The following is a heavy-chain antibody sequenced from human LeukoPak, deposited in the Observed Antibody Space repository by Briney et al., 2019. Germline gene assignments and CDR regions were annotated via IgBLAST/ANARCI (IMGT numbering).Heavy chain of an antibody. CDR1: GFTFSSYA. J-gene: IGHJ4*02. D-gene: IGHD2-2*02. CDR2: ISGSGGST. CDR3: AKDPAIRVVPAAIDY. V-gene: IGHV3-23*01. Sequence: GGSLRLSCAASGFTFSSYAMSWVRQAPGKGLEWVSAISGSGGSTYYADSVKGRFTISRDNSKNTLYLQMNSLRAEDTAVYCCAKDPAIRVVPAAIDYWGQGTLVTVPS.